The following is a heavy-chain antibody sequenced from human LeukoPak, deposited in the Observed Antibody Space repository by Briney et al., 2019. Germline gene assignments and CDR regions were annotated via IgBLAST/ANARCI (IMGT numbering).Heavy chain of an antibody. CDR3: ATARTA. CDR1: GLTFTNAW. J-gene: IGHJ6*02. D-gene: IGHD2-21*02. Sequence: GGSLRPSCAASGLTFTNAWMSWVRQAPGKGLEWVGRIKSKTGGGTTDYAAPVRGRFTNPRADSKNTLYLQINSVETEDTAVYDCATARTAWGQGTTLTVSS. CDR2: IKSKTGGGTT. V-gene: IGHV3-15*01.